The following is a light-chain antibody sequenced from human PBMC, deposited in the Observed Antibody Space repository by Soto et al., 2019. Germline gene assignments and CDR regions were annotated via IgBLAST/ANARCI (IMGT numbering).Light chain of an antibody. CDR2: DAS. CDR1: QSVSNN. CDR3: QQYNNWPPWT. Sequence: ILMTQSPATLSVSPGERATLSCRASQSVSNNLAWYQQKPGQAPRLLIYDASTRATGIPARFSGSGSGTAFTLTISGLQSEDFAVYYCQQYNNWPPWTSGQGTKVEIK. J-gene: IGKJ1*01. V-gene: IGKV3-15*01.